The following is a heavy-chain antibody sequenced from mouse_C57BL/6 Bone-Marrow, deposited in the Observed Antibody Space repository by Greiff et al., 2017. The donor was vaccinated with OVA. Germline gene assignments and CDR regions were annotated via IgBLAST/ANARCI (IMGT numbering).Heavy chain of an antibody. CDR3: ARPAVVNPYWYFDV. CDR1: GYTFTSYG. V-gene: IGHV1-81*01. Sequence: LQESGAELARPGASVKLSCKASGYTFTSYGISWVKQRTGQGLEWIGEIYPRSGNTYYNEKFKGKATLTADKSSSTAYMELRSLTSEDSAVYFCARPAVVNPYWYFDVWGTGTTVTVSS. CDR2: IYPRSGNT. D-gene: IGHD1-1*01. J-gene: IGHJ1*03.